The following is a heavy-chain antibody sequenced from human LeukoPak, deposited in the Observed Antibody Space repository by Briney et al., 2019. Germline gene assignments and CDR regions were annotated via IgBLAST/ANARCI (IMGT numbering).Heavy chain of an antibody. CDR3: ARGGGAFCGGDCHRNFDS. D-gene: IGHD2-21*02. V-gene: IGHV1-18*01. CDR1: GYTFTSYG. CDR2: ISAYNGNT. J-gene: IGHJ4*02. Sequence: ASVKVSCKASGYTFTSYGISWVRQAPGQGLEWMGWISAYNGNTNYAQKLQGRVTMTTDTSTSTAYMELRSLRSDDTAVYYCARGGGAFCGGDCHRNFDSWGQGTLVTVSS.